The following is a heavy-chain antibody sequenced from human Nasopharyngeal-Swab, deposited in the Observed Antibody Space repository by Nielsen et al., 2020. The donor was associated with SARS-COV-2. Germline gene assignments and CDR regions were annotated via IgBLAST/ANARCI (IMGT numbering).Heavy chain of an antibody. CDR3: AREPQAGVVTTIDYFDS. Sequence: SVQVSSNASAGTFPTFGISWVRQTPGQGLEWMGGIIPMVGITIYAPRFQGRVTMTADKSTSTAYMELSSLRSDDTAMYYCAREPQAGVVTTIDYFDSWGQGTLVTVSS. CDR2: IIPMVGIT. J-gene: IGHJ4*02. CDR1: AGTFPTFG. D-gene: IGHD2-21*02. V-gene: IGHV1-69*10.